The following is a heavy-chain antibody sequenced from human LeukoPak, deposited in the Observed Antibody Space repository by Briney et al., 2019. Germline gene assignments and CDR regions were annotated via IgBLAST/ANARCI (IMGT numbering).Heavy chain of an antibody. D-gene: IGHD3-3*01. Sequence: GGSLRLSCAASGFTFSSYWMSWVRQAPGKGLEWVANIKQDGSEKYYVDSVKGRFTISRDKAKNSLYLQMNSLRAEDTAVYYCAITIFGVVQPIPYYWGQGTLVTVSS. CDR3: AITIFGVVQPIPYY. CDR1: GFTFSSYW. CDR2: IKQDGSEK. V-gene: IGHV3-7*01. J-gene: IGHJ4*02.